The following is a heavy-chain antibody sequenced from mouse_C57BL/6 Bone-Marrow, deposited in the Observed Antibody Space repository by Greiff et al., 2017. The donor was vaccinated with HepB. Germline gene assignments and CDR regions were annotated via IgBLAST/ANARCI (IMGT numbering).Heavy chain of an antibody. V-gene: IGHV14-4*01. CDR3: TTIDSSGYTFAY. J-gene: IGHJ3*01. Sequence: EVQLQQSGAELVRPGASVKLSCTASGFNIKDDYMHWVKQRPEQGLEWIGWIDPENGDTEYASKFQGKATITADTSSNTAYLQLSSLTSEDTAVYYCTTIDSSGYTFAYWGQGTLVTVSA. CDR2: IDPENGDT. D-gene: IGHD3-2*02. CDR1: GFNIKDDY.